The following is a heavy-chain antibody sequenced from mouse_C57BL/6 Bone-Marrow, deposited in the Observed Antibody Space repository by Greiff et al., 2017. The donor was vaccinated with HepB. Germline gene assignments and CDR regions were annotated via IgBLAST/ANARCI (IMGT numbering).Heavy chain of an antibody. V-gene: IGHV14-4*01. J-gene: IGHJ2*01. D-gene: IGHD2-3*01. CDR2: IDPENGDT. CDR1: GFNIKADY. Sequence: EVQLQQSGAELVRPGASVKLSCTASGFNIKADYMHWVKQRPEQGLEWIGWIDPENGDTEYAAKFQGKATITADTSTNTAYLQLSSLTSEDTAVYYCTTDVYYGDSFDYWGRGTTLTVSS. CDR3: TTDVYYGDSFDY.